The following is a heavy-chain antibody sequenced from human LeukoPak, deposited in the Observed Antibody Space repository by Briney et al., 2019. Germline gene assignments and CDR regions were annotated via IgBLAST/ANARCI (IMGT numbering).Heavy chain of an antibody. V-gene: IGHV3-48*03. CDR2: ISSSGSTI. J-gene: IGHJ4*02. Sequence: GGSLRLSCAASGFTFSSYEMNWVRQAPGKGLEWVSYISSSGSTIYYADSVKGRFTISRDNAKNSLYLQMNSLKADDTAVYYCTRGAGTGWRFDSWGQGTLVTVSS. CDR1: GFTFSSYE. D-gene: IGHD6-19*01. CDR3: TRGAGTGWRFDS.